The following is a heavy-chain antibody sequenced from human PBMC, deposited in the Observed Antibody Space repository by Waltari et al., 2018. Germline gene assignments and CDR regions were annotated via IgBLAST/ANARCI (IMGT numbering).Heavy chain of an antibody. J-gene: IGHJ4*02. Sequence: QVQLAQSGAEVTKPGSSVKFSCHALGGTFISYAISWVRQDPGQWLEWMGGIIPILGMANYAQKFQGRVTITADKSTSTAYMELSSLRSEDTAVYYCARESGYNSYYFDYWGQGTLVTVSS. CDR3: ARESGYNSYYFDY. D-gene: IGHD5-12*01. CDR1: GGTFISYA. V-gene: IGHV1-69*10. CDR2: IIPILGMA.